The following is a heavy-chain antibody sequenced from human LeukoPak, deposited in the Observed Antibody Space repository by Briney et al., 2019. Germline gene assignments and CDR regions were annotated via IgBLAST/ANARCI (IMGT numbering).Heavy chain of an antibody. D-gene: IGHD2-15*01. CDR1: GFTFSSYA. CDR2: ISGSGGST. V-gene: IGHV3-23*01. J-gene: IGHJ4*02. Sequence: GSLRLSCAASGFTFSSYAMSWVRQAPGKGLEWVSAISGSGGSTYYADSVKGRFTISRNNSKNTLYLQMNSLGAEDTAVYYCAKDRSIVVVVAAEGWGQGTLVTVSS. CDR3: AKDRSIVVVVAAEG.